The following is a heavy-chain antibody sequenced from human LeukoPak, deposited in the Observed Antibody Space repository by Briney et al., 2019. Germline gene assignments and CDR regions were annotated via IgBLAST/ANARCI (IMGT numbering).Heavy chain of an antibody. CDR1: GFTFSSYS. Sequence: GGSLRLSCAASGFTFSSYSMSWVRQAPGIGLEWVSVIYRGGITYYADSVKGRFTISRDDSKNTLYLQMNSLRAEDTAVYYCARRLPLDYYMDVWGKGTTVTVSS. V-gene: IGHV3-53*01. CDR3: ARRLPLDYYMDV. CDR2: IYRGGIT. J-gene: IGHJ6*03.